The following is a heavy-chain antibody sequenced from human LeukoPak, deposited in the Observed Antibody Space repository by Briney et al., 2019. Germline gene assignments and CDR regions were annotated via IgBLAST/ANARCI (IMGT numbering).Heavy chain of an antibody. D-gene: IGHD3-16*02. V-gene: IGHV1-18*01. CDR1: TYISSDFV. CDR3: ARVYLYTTGWSAAYYYFMDV. CDR2: VSGDNGQT. Sequence: ASVKVSCKASTYISSDFVISWVRLAPGGGLEWMGWVSGDNGQTNYGHKFYGRVTMTMETSTNTASMELRGLRSDDTAIYYRARVYLYTTGWSAAYYYFMDVWGKGTTVIVPS. J-gene: IGHJ6*03.